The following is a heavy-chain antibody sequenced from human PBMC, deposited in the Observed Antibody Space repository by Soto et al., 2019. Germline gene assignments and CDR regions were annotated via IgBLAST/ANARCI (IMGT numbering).Heavy chain of an antibody. CDR3: AKGVMDTAMDPRVY. Sequence: SLRLSSAASGFTFSSYGMHWVRQAPGKGLEWVAFISYDGSNKYYGDSVKGRFTISRDNSKNTLYLQMNSLRAEDTAVYYCAKGVMDTAMDPRVYWGQGTLVTVSS. J-gene: IGHJ4*02. V-gene: IGHV3-30*18. D-gene: IGHD5-18*01. CDR2: ISYDGSNK. CDR1: GFTFSSYG.